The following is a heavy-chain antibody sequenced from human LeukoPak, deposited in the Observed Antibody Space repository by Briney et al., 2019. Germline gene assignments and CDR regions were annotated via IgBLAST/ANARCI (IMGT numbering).Heavy chain of an antibody. V-gene: IGHV4-30-2*01. CDR2: IYHSGST. CDR1: GGSISSGGYS. Sequence: PSETLSLTCAVSGGSISSGGYSWSWIRQPPGKGLEWIGYIYHSGSTYYNPSLKSRVTISVDRSKNQFSLKLSSVTAADTAVYYCARVSYGEDAFDIWGQGTMVTVSS. J-gene: IGHJ3*02. CDR3: ARVSYGEDAFDI. D-gene: IGHD4-17*01.